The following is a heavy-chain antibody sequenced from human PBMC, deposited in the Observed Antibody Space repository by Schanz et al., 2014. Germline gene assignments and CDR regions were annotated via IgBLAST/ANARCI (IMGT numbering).Heavy chain of an antibody. V-gene: IGHV3-13*01. CDR1: GFTFSKYW. CDR3: ARGTDWNLHY. Sequence: EVQLVESGGGLVQPGGSLRLSCGGSGFTFSKYWMSWVRQAPGKGLEWVSTIGYLGDTYYPDSVKGRFTVSRDSGQNSLYLQMNSLRAGDTAVYYCARGTDWNLHYWGQGALVTVSS. D-gene: IGHD1-1*01. J-gene: IGHJ4*02. CDR2: IGYLGDT.